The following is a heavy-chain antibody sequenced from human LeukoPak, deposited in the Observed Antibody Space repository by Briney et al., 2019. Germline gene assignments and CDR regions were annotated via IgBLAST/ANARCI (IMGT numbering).Heavy chain of an antibody. V-gene: IGHV1-2*02. CDR3: ARVYSSSWRYYFDY. D-gene: IGHD6-13*01. CDR1: GYTFTGYY. Sequence: ASVKVSCKASGYTFTGYYMHWVRQAPGQGLEWMGWINPNGGGTNYAQKFQGRVTMTRDTSISTAYMELSRLRSDDTAVYYCARVYSSSWRYYFDYWGQGTLVTVSS. CDR2: INPNGGGT. J-gene: IGHJ4*02.